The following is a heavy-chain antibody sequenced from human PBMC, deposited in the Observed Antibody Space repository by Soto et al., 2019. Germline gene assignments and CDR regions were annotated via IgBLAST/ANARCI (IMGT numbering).Heavy chain of an antibody. D-gene: IGHD3-16*01. V-gene: IGHV4-34*01. CDR2: IDHSGST. CDR1: GGSFSVYY. Sequence: SETLSLTCAVYGGSFSVYYWSWIRQPPGKGLEWIEEIDHSGSTNYNPALERRVTISMDRSNNAFSLNLASVTVDDTAVYYCARGMWNIEEMIYGLYFDPWGPGTLVTVSS. J-gene: IGHJ5*02. CDR3: ARGMWNIEEMIYGLYFDP.